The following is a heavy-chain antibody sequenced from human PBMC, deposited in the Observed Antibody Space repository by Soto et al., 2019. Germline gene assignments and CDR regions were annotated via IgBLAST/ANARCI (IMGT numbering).Heavy chain of an antibody. Sequence: PSETLSLTCTVSGGSISSGGYYWSWIRQHPGKGLEWIGYIYYSGSTYYNPSLKSRVTISVDTSKNQFSLKLSSVTAADTAVYYFATTYDFWSGYRGYYYYGMDVWGQGTTVTVSS. D-gene: IGHD3-3*01. V-gene: IGHV4-31*03. CDR1: GGSISSGGYY. CDR3: ATTYDFWSGYRGYYYYGMDV. CDR2: IYYSGST. J-gene: IGHJ6*02.